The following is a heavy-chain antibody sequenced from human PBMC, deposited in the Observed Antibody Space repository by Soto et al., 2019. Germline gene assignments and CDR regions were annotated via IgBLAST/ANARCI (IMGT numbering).Heavy chain of an antibody. CDR1: GGTFSTYT. V-gene: IGHV1-69*08. CDR3: ARRSSGWYFDY. Sequence: GASVKVSCKASGGTFSTYTISWVRQAPGQGLEWMGRIIPILNSVNYAQKFQGRVTITADKTTSTAYMELSSLRAEDTAVYYCARRSSGWYFDYWGQGTLVTVSS. D-gene: IGHD6-19*01. CDR2: IIPILNSV. J-gene: IGHJ4*02.